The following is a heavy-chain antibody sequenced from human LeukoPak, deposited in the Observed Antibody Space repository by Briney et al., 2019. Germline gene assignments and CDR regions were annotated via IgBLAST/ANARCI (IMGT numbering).Heavy chain of an antibody. J-gene: IGHJ4*02. CDR2: INPNSGGT. CDR1: GYPFTGYY. Sequence: ASVKVSCKASGYPFTGYYIHWVRQAPAQGLEWMGCINPNSGGTNYAQKFQGRVTMTRDTSIGTAYMELSRLRSDDTAVYYCARARKIAARPWDYWGQGTLVTVSS. D-gene: IGHD6-6*01. CDR3: ARARKIAARPWDY. V-gene: IGHV1-2*02.